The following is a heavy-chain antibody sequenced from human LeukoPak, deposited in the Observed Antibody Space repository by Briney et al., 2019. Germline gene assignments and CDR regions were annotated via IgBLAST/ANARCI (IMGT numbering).Heavy chain of an antibody. J-gene: IGHJ4*02. CDR1: GCTFSSYA. V-gene: IGHV1-3*01. Sequence: ASVKVSCKASGCTFSSYAISWVRQAPGQGLEWMGWINAGNGNTKYSQNLQGRVTITRDTSASTAYMELSSLRSEDTAVYYCARGPLGRNGDYFDYWGQGTLVTVSS. CDR2: INAGNGNT. CDR3: ARGPLGRNGDYFDY. D-gene: IGHD7-27*01.